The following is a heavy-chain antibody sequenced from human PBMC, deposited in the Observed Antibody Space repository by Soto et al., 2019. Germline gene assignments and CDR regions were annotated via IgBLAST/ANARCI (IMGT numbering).Heavy chain of an antibody. Sequence: QVQLQESGPGLVKPSETLSLTCTVSGGSVNIASYYWFCIRQPPGKGLECIGYIFYNGRTNYNPSLESRVTMSIDTSENQFSLKLSSVTAADTAVYYCARLSSAWHYFDYWGQGNLVTVSS. V-gene: IGHV4-61*01. J-gene: IGHJ4*02. CDR2: IFYNGRT. CDR3: ARLSSAWHYFDY. CDR1: GGSVNIASYY. D-gene: IGHD6-25*01.